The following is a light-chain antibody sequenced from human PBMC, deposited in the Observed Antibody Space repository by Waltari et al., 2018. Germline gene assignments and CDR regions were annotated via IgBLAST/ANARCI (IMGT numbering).Light chain of an antibody. CDR2: EAS. V-gene: IGKV1-5*03. J-gene: IGKJ1*01. Sequence: DIQMTQSPSTLSASVGDRVTITCRASQSISDWVAWYQHKPGKAPNLLIYEASSLESGVPSRFSGSGSGAEFTLTISSLQPDDFATYYCQHYNIYPVMFGQGTKVEIK. CDR1: QSISDW. CDR3: QHYNIYPVM.